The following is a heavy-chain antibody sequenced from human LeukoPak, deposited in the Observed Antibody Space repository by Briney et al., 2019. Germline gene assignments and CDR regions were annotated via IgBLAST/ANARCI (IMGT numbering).Heavy chain of an antibody. D-gene: IGHD1-1*01. CDR2: ISSSSSTI. V-gene: IGHV3-48*01. CDR3: ARDLEQLEAGYYFDY. Sequence: GSLRLSCAASGFTFSSYSMNWVRQAPGKGLEWVSYISSSSSTIYYADSVKGRFTISRDNAKNSLYLQMNSLRAEDTAVYYCARDLEQLEAGYYFDYWGQGTLVTVSS. J-gene: IGHJ4*02. CDR1: GFTFSSYS.